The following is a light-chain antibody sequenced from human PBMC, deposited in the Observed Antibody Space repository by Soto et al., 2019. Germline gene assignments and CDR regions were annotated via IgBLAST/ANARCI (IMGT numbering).Light chain of an antibody. CDR1: SSNIGAGYE. V-gene: IGLV1-40*01. Sequence: QSVLTQPPSVSKAPGQRVTISCTGSSSNIGAGYEAHWYQQVPGTAPKLLIYENNNRRSGVPDRFSGSKSGTSASLAITGLQAEDEAEYYCQSYDSSLSSYVVGTGTKLTVL. J-gene: IGLJ1*01. CDR2: ENN. CDR3: QSYDSSLSSYV.